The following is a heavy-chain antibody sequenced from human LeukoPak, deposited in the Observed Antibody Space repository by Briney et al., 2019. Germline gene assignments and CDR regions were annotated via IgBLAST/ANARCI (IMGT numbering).Heavy chain of an antibody. D-gene: IGHD5-12*01. CDR2: INSDGSSI. CDR1: GFTFSSYW. CDR3: AREGRVSGYDFDC. V-gene: IGHV3-74*03. Sequence: GGSLRLSCAASGFTFSSYWMHWVRQAPGKGLVWVSRINSDGSSITYADSVKGRFTISRDNAKNTLYIQMNSLRGEDTALYYCAREGRVSGYDFDCWGQGTLVTVSS. J-gene: IGHJ4*02.